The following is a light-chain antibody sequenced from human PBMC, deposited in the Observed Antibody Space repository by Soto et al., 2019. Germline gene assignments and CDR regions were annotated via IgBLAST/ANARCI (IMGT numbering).Light chain of an antibody. CDR2: GAL. CDR1: QSLGSN. V-gene: IGKV3-15*01. Sequence: VFMSQSPAPLSVSPGERATLSCRASQSLGSNLAWYQQKPGQAPRLLIYGALTRATGIPARFSGSGSGTEFTLTISSRQAEDFAVYYCQHYNNWPCHLTFGPGTKVDI. CDR3: QHYNNWPCHLT. J-gene: IGKJ3*01.